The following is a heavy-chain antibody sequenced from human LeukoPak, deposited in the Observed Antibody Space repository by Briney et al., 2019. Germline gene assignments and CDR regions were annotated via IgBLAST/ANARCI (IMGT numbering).Heavy chain of an antibody. J-gene: IGHJ4*02. CDR3: ARRPFCSGGSCPSDY. CDR2: VYYSGST. D-gene: IGHD2-15*01. Sequence: SETLSLTCTVSGGSISSSSYYWGWIRQPPGKGLEWIGSVYYSGSTYYNPSLKSRATISVDTSKNQFSLKLSSVTAADTAVYYCARRPFCSGGSCPSDYWGQGTLVTVSS. CDR1: GGSISSSSYY. V-gene: IGHV4-39*01.